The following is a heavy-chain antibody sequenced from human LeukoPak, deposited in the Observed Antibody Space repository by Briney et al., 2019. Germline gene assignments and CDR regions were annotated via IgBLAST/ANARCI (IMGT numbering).Heavy chain of an antibody. CDR2: IKQDGSEK. J-gene: IGHJ4*02. CDR1: GFAFSSYW. V-gene: IGHV3-7*05. CDR3: ARLVRPYFDY. Sequence: PGGSLRLSCGASGFAFSSYWMIWVRQAPGKGLEWVANIKQDGSEKYYVDSAKGRFTISRDNAKNSLYLQMNSLRAEDTAVYYCARLVRPYFDYWGQGTLVTVSS.